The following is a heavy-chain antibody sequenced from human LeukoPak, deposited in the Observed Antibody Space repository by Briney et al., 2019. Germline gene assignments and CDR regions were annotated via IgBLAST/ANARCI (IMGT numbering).Heavy chain of an antibody. D-gene: IGHD6-13*01. CDR2: VSGSGGST. J-gene: IGHJ4*02. CDR1: GFTFSTYL. CDR3: AKTRPLDSSSWSHGDY. Sequence: GGSLRLSCAASGFTFSTYLMHWVRQAPGKGLEWVSGVSGSGGSTYYADSVEGRFTITRDNSKNTLYLQMNTLRAEDTAVYYCAKTRPLDSSSWSHGDYWGQGTLVTVSS. V-gene: IGHV3-23*01.